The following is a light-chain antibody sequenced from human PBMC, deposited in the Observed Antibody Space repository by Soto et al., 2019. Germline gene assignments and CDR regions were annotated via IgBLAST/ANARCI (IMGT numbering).Light chain of an antibody. J-gene: IGLJ2*01. CDR1: SSDVGGYKY. CDR2: DVS. Sequence: QSVLTQPRSVSGSPGQSVTISCTGTSSDVGGYKYVSWYQQHPGKAPKLLIYDVSNRPSGISNRFSGSKSGNTASLTISGLQAEDEADYYCSSFTISRNTVIFGGGTKLTVL. CDR3: SSFTISRNTVI. V-gene: IGLV2-14*01.